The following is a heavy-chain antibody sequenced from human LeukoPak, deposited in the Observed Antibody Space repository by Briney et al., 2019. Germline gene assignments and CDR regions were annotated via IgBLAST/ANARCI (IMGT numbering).Heavy chain of an antibody. D-gene: IGHD3-10*01. J-gene: IGHJ5*02. V-gene: IGHV5-51*01. Sequence: GESLKISCKGSGYSFNSYWIAWVRQMPGKGLEWMGIIYPGDSETRYSPSFQGQVAISADKSISTAYLQWSSLKASDTAMYYCARQAMVRGESDPWGQGTLVTVSS. CDR1: GYSFNSYW. CDR2: IYPGDSET. CDR3: ARQAMVRGESDP.